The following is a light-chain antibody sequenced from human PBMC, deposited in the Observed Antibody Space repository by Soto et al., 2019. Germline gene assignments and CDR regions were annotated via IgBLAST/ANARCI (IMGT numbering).Light chain of an antibody. CDR3: SSYTSSSTLV. CDR1: SSDVGCYNY. J-gene: IGLJ2*01. Sequence: QSALTQPASVSGSPGQSITISCTRTSSDVGCYNYVSWYQQHPGKAPKVVIYEVSNRPSWISNRFSGSKSGNTASLTISGLQAEDEADYYCSSYTSSSTLVFGGGTKLTVL. V-gene: IGLV2-14*01. CDR2: EVS.